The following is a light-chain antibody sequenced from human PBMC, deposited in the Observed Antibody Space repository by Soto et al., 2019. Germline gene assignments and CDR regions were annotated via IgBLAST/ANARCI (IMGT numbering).Light chain of an antibody. CDR2: DAS. CDR1: QSVSGSY. CDR3: QQYATRPWT. J-gene: IGKJ1*01. V-gene: IGKV3-20*01. Sequence: EIVLTQSPGTLSLSPGERATLSCRARQSVSGSYLAWYQQKPGQSPRLLIYDASSRATGIPDRFSGSGSGTDFTLTISRLEPEDFAVYYCQQYATRPWTFGQGTKVE.